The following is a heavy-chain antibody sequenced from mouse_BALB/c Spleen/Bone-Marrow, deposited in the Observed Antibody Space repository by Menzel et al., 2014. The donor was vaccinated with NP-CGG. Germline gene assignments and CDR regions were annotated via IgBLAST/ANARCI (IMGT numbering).Heavy chain of an antibody. V-gene: IGHV1-9*01. J-gene: IGHJ3*01. D-gene: IGHD2-14*01. Sequence: QVQLQQSGAELMKPGASVKISCKATGYTFSSYWIEWVKQRPGHGLEWIGEILPGSGSTNYNEKFKGKATLTADTSSNTAYMQLSSLTSEDSAVYYCARRGYDGAYWGQGTLVTVSA. CDR1: GYTFSSYW. CDR2: ILPGSGST. CDR3: ARRGYDGAY.